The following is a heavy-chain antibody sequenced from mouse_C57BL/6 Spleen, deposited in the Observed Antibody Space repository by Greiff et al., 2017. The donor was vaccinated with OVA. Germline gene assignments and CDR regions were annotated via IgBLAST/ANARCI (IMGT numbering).Heavy chain of an antibody. Sequence: QVQLQQSGPELVKPGASVKISCKASGYAFISSWMNWVKQRPGKGLEWIGRIYPGDGDTNYNGKFKGKATLPADKSSSTAYMQLGSLTSEDSAVYFCARFDGLWYFDVWGTGTTVTVSA. V-gene: IGHV1-82*01. CDR1: GYAFISSW. CDR2: IYPGDGDT. J-gene: IGHJ1*03. D-gene: IGHD2-3*01. CDR3: ARFDGLWYFDV.